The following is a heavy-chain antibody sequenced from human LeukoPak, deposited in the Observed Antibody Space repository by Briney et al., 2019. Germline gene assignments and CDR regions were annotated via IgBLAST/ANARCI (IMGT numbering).Heavy chain of an antibody. J-gene: IGHJ3*02. CDR1: GGSISSSSYY. Sequence: PSETLSLTCTVSGGSISSSSYYWGWIRQPPGKGLERIGSIYYSGSTYYNPSLKSRVTVSVDTSKNQFSLKLSSVTAADTAVYYCARVVATISGVAFDIWGQGTMVTVSS. CDR2: IYYSGST. D-gene: IGHD5-12*01. V-gene: IGHV4-39*07. CDR3: ARVVATISGVAFDI.